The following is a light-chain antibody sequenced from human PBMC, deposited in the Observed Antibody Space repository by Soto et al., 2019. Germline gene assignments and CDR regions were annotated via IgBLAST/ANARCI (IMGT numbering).Light chain of an antibody. V-gene: IGKV3-20*01. CDR2: GAS. Sequence: EIVLTQSPGTLSLSPGERATLSCRASQSVSSSYLAWYQQKPGQAPRLLIYGASSRATGIPDRFSGSGSGTDFTLTISRLEPEDFAVYYCHQYGSSLWTFGQGTKV. CDR1: QSVSSSY. J-gene: IGKJ1*01. CDR3: HQYGSSLWT.